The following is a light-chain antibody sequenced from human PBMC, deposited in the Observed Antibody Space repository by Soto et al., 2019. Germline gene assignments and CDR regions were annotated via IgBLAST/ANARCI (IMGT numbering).Light chain of an antibody. J-gene: IGKJ4*01. V-gene: IGKV3-11*01. CDR1: QTVSNF. Sequence: VLTQSRGPLSLSQGEGATLSCRASQTVSNFLAWYQQKPGQPPRLLIYDASKRATGIPARFSGSGSGTDFTLTISSLEPEDFAVYYRQQRYNWPLTFRGGTKV. CDR3: QQRYNWPLT. CDR2: DAS.